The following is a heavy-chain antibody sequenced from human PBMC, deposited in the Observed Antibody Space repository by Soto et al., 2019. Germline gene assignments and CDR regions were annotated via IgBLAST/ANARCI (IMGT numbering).Heavy chain of an antibody. D-gene: IGHD4-17*01. J-gene: IGHJ5*02. CDR3: AREVSRGGDYFWFDP. Sequence: PSETLSLTCTVSGGSISSGGYYWSWTRQHPGKGLEWIGYIYYSGSTYYNPSLKSRVTISVDTSKNQFSLKLSPVTAADTAVYYCAREVSRGGDYFWFDPWGQGTLVTVSS. CDR1: GGSISSGGYY. CDR2: IYYSGST. V-gene: IGHV4-31*03.